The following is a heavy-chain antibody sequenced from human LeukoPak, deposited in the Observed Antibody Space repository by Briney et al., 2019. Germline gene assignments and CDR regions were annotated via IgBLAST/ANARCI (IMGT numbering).Heavy chain of an antibody. D-gene: IGHD3-16*02. Sequence: GGSLRLSCATSGFTFSSYSMNWVRQAPGKGLEWVSSISSSSSYIYYADSVKGRFTISRDNAKNSLYLQMNSLRAEDTAVYYCARDMPDYDYVWGSYRPFDYWGQGTLVTVSS. CDR2: ISSSSSYI. J-gene: IGHJ4*02. CDR1: GFTFSSYS. CDR3: ARDMPDYDYVWGSYRPFDY. V-gene: IGHV3-21*01.